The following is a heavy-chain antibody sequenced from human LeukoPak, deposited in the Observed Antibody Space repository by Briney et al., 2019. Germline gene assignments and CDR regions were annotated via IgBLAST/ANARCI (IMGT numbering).Heavy chain of an antibody. Sequence: GGSVRLSCAASGFTFTSHNMNWVRQAPGKGLEWVSSISSRSSYIFYADSVKGRFNISRDNAKNSLYLQMNSLRAEDTAVYYCARAGVSSTSPIDYWGRGTLVTVSS. CDR3: ARAGVSSTSPIDY. CDR2: ISSRSSYI. D-gene: IGHD2-2*01. V-gene: IGHV3-21*01. CDR1: GFTFTSHN. J-gene: IGHJ4*02.